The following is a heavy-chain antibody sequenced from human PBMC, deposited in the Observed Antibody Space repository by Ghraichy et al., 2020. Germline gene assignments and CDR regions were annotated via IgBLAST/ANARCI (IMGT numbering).Heavy chain of an antibody. CDR1: GYTFSNYF. CDR3: ARVRGVVGSSSGYYFYAMDV. CDR2: IYPGDSDV. J-gene: IGHJ6*02. D-gene: IGHD6-6*01. V-gene: IGHV5-51*01. Sequence: GGSLRLSCNGSGYTFSNYFIAWVRQMPGKGLEWMGIIYPGDSDVRYSPSFQGQVSISADKSISTAYLQWSSLKASDTGMYYCARVRGVVGSSSGYYFYAMDVWGQGTTVTVSS.